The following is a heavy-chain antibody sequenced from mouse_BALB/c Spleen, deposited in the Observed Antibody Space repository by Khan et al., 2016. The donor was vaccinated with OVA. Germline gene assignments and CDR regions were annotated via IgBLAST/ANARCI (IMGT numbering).Heavy chain of an antibody. Sequence: QVQLQQSGAELVRPGASVTLSCKASGYTFTDYEMYWVKQTPVHGLEWIGTIDPETGGTAYNQKFKGKATLTADTSSSTAYMELRSLTSEDSAVYYCTRGGITRVAHFDYWGQGTTLTVSS. J-gene: IGHJ2*01. V-gene: IGHV1-15*01. D-gene: IGHD1-1*01. CDR3: TRGGITRVAHFDY. CDR1: GYTFTDYE. CDR2: IDPETGGT.